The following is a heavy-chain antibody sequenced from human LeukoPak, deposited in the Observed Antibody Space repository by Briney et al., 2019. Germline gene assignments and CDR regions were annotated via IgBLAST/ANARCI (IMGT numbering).Heavy chain of an antibody. Sequence: GGSLRLSCGASGFTFSSYWMHWVRQAPGKGLVWISRINSDGSTTSYADSVKGRFTISRDNAKNTLYLQMNSLRAEDTAVYYCAKDQGFYDSGSYSAASDIWGQGTMVTVSS. J-gene: IGHJ3*02. CDR2: INSDGSTT. D-gene: IGHD3-10*01. CDR1: GFTFSSYW. CDR3: AKDQGFYDSGSYSAASDI. V-gene: IGHV3-74*01.